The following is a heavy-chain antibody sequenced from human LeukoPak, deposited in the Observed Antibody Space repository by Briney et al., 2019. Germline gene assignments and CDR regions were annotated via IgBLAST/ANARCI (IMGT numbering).Heavy chain of an antibody. CDR1: GYTFTNYG. D-gene: IGHD2-2*01. CDR3: ARDCIGCHGFDY. V-gene: IGHV1-18*01. CDR2: VSAYADDT. J-gene: IGHJ4*02. Sequence: ASVKVSCKASGYTFTNYGISWVRQAPGQGLEWMGWVSAYADDTNYVQKFRGRITMTTDTSTSTAYVELRSLRSDDTAVYYCARDCIGCHGFDYWGQGTLSPSPQ.